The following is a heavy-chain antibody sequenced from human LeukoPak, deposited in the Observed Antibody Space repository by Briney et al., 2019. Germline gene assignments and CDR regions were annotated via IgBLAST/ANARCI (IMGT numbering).Heavy chain of an antibody. V-gene: IGHV1-18*01. J-gene: IGHJ4*02. CDR2: ISPYNGNT. CDR1: VSICTNFFSSYG. Sequence: ASVTLSFKASVSICTNFFSSYGITWVRQAPGQGLEWMGWISPYNGNTKFAQKFHGIVTMTTETSTSTAYMELRRLRSDDTAMYYCSSGYYSDGSGYSPADYWGQGTRVTVSS. D-gene: IGHD3-22*01. CDR3: SSGYYSDGSGYSPADY.